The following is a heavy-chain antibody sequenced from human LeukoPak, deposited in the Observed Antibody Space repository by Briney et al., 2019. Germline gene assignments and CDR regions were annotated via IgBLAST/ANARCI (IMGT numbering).Heavy chain of an antibody. D-gene: IGHD3-22*01. Sequence: ASVKVSCKASGYTFTSYYMHWVRQAPGQGLEWMGIINPSGGSTSYAQKFQGRVTMTRDTSPSTVYMELSSLRSEDTAVYYCARGEYYYDSSGYPYYYMDVWGKGTTVTVSS. J-gene: IGHJ6*03. CDR2: INPSGGST. CDR3: ARGEYYYDSSGYPYYYMDV. V-gene: IGHV1-46*01. CDR1: GYTFTSYY.